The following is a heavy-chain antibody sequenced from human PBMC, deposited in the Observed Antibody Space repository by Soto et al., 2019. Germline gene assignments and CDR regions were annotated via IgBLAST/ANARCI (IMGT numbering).Heavy chain of an antibody. D-gene: IGHD6-19*01. CDR2: IKSDGSTT. CDR3: VRGSSGWFGLDY. CDR1: GFIFNTYW. Sequence: PGGSLRLSCAASGFIFNTYWMHWVRQAPGKGLVWVSRIKSDGSTTNYADSVKGRFAISRDNAKNTLYLRMNSLRADDTAVYYCVRGSSGWFGLDYWGQGTPVTVSS. J-gene: IGHJ4*02. V-gene: IGHV3-74*01.